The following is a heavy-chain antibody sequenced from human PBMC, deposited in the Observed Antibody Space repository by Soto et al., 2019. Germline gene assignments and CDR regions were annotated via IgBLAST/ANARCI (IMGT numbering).Heavy chain of an antibody. J-gene: IGHJ5*02. CDR3: ARAIAVAGTWWFDP. CDR1: GGSISSYY. CDR2: IYYSGST. Sequence: SETLSLTCTVSGGSISSYYWSWIRQPPGKGLEWIGYIYYSGSTNYNPSLKSRVTISVDTSKNQFSLKLSSVTAADTAVYYCARAIAVAGTWWFDPWGQGTLVTVSS. D-gene: IGHD6-19*01. V-gene: IGHV4-59*01.